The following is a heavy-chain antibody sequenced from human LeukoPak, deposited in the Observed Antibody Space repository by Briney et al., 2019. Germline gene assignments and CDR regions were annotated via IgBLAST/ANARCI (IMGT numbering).Heavy chain of an antibody. CDR1: GATFSSYA. CDR3: ARVTSYGDCFSYYYYMDV. V-gene: IGHV1-69*05. J-gene: IGHJ6*03. Sequence: SVKVSCKASGATFSSYAISWVRQAPGQGLEWMGGIIPIFGTANYAQKFQVRVTITTDESTSTAYMELSSLRSEDTAVYYCARVTSYGDCFSYYYYMDVWGKGTTVTVSS. CDR2: IIPIFGTA. D-gene: IGHD4-17*01.